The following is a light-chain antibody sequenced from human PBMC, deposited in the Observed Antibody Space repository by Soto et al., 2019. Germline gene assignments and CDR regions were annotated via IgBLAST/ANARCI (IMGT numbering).Light chain of an antibody. V-gene: IGKV3-15*01. CDR2: AAA. CDR1: QSVSTN. Sequence: EIVMTQSPATLSVSPGERATLSCRASQSVSTNLAWYQQKPGQAPRLLIFAAAARATGVPARFSGSGSGTEFTLTISSLQSEDFAVYYCQQSLTNPFTFGPGTTVHVK. CDR3: QQSLTNPFT. J-gene: IGKJ3*01.